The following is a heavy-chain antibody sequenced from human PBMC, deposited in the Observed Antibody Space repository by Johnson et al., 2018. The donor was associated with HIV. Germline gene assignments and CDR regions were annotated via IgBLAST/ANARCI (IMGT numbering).Heavy chain of an antibody. Sequence: QVQLVESGGGLVQPGGSLRLSCAASGFTFSSYAMHWVRQAPGKGLEWVAVISYDGSNKYYADSVKGRFTISRDNSKNTLYLQMNSLRAEDTAVYYCAKEASYYNFWSGVAFDIWGQGTMVTVSS. CDR2: ISYDGSNK. CDR1: GFTFSSYA. J-gene: IGHJ3*02. V-gene: IGHV3-30-3*01. CDR3: AKEASYYNFWSGVAFDI. D-gene: IGHD3-3*01.